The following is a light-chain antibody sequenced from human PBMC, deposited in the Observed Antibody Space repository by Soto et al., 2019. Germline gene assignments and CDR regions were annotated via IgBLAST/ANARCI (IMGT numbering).Light chain of an antibody. V-gene: IGLV2-14*01. CDR2: EVS. CDR1: SSDISIYNY. Sequence: QSALTQPASVSGSPGQSITISCTGTSSDISIYNYVSWYQQHPGKAPKLIIYEVSNRPSGISNRFSGAKSGNTASLTISGLQVEDEADYYCCSYTRSTNYVFGAGTKLTVL. J-gene: IGLJ1*01. CDR3: CSYTRSTNYV.